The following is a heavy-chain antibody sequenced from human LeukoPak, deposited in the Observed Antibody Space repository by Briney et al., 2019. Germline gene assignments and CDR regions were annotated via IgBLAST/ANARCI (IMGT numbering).Heavy chain of an antibody. Sequence: PGGSLRLSCAASGFTFSNYAMSWVRRAAERGLEWVSGISSSGGTTYYADSVKGRFTVSRDNSKNTLYLEMNSLRAEDTAVYYCAKRGLGSAWYGGPDYWGQGTLVTVSS. CDR1: GFTFSNYA. V-gene: IGHV3-23*01. CDR2: ISSSGGTT. J-gene: IGHJ4*02. CDR3: AKRGLGSAWYGGPDY. D-gene: IGHD6-19*01.